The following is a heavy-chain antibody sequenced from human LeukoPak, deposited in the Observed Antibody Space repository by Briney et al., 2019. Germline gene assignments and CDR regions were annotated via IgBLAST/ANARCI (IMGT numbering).Heavy chain of an antibody. CDR1: GFTFSDYY. D-gene: IGHD4-23*01. CDR2: ISSSGSTI. CDR3: ARRRRRVVTRGPESHYYFDY. V-gene: IGHV3-11*01. Sequence: GGSLRLSCAASGFTFSDYYMSWIRQAPGKGLEWVSYISSSGSTIYYADSVKGRFTISRDNAKNSLYLQMNSLRAEDTAVYYCARRRRRVVTRGPESHYYFDYWGQGTLVTVSS. J-gene: IGHJ4*02.